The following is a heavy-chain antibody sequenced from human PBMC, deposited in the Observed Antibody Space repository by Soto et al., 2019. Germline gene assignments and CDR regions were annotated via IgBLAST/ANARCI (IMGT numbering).Heavy chain of an antibody. CDR3: SRGSTYYGFLT. D-gene: IGHD3-10*01. J-gene: IGHJ5*02. CDR1: GDSMGSGDYY. CDR2: IYYIGTT. V-gene: IGHV4-30-4*01. Sequence: QVQLQESGPGLVKPSQTLSLTCTVSGDSMGSGDYYWTWIRQPPGKGLEWIGYIYYIGTTFYNPSLGSRVNISIDTSKNHFSLMLTSVTAADTAVYYCSRGSTYYGFLTWGQGTLVTVSS.